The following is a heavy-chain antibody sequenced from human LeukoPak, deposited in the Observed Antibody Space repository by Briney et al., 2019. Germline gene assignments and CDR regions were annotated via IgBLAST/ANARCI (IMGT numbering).Heavy chain of an antibody. V-gene: IGHV3-74*01. CDR1: GFPFSSYW. D-gene: IGHD3-22*01. Sequence: GGSLRLFCAASGFPFSSYWMHWVRHAPGKGLVWVSRINSDGSSTIYADSVKGRFTISRDNDKNSLYLQMNSLRAEDTAVYYCASEGDYYDSSGFDYWGQGTLVTVSS. J-gene: IGHJ4*02. CDR3: ASEGDYYDSSGFDY. CDR2: INSDGSST.